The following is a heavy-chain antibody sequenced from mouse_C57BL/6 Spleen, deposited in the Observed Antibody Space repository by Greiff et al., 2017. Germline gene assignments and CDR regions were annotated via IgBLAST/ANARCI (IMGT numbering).Heavy chain of an antibody. V-gene: IGHV1-54*01. D-gene: IGHD2-5*01. J-gene: IGHJ3*01. Sequence: VQLQQSGAELVRPGTSVKVSCKASGYAFTNYLIEWVKQRPGQGLEWIGVINPGSGGTNYNEKFKGKATLTADKSSSTASMQMCSLTSEDAAVYFCARRGTYDSNYAWFAYWGQGTLVTVSA. CDR1: GYAFTNYL. CDR3: ARRGTYDSNYAWFAY. CDR2: INPGSGGT.